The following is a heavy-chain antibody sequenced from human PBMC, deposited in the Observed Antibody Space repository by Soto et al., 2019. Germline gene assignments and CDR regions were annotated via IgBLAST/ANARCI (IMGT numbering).Heavy chain of an antibody. V-gene: IGHV1-18*04. CDR1: GYTFTNYG. CDR2: VSSYNDST. D-gene: IGHD1-26*01. CDR3: ARDQGGDWFDP. Sequence: IQLVQSGAEVKKPGASVRVSCKASGYTFTNYGFSWVRQAPGQGLEWMGWVSSYNDSTDYAQILQGRVTMTTDPSTNTAYMELRSLRSDDTAIYYCARDQGGDWFDPWGQGTLVTVSS. J-gene: IGHJ5*02.